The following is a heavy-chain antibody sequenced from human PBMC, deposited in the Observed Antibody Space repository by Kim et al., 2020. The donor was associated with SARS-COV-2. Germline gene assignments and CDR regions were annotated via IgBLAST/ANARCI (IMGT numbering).Heavy chain of an antibody. CDR3: ARGFTAQWLVHDAFDI. D-gene: IGHD6-19*01. CDR2: ISYDGSNK. J-gene: IGHJ3*02. Sequence: GGSLRLSCAASGFTFSSYAMHWVRQAPGKGLEWVAVISYDGSNKYYADSVKGRFTISRDNSKNTLYLQMNSLRAEDTAVYYCARGFTAQWLVHDAFDIWGQGTMVTVSS. CDR1: GFTFSSYA. V-gene: IGHV3-30-3*01.